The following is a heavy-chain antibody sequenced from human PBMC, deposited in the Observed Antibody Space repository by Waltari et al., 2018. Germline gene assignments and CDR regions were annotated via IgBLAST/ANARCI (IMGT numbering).Heavy chain of an antibody. V-gene: IGHV4-59*01. Sequence: QVQLQESGPGLVKPSETLSLTCTVSGGSISSYYWIWIRQPPGKGLEWIGYIYYSGSTNYNPSLKSRVTISVDTSKKQFSLKLSSVTAADTAVYYCARDKGIAAAGSLPIMDVWGKGTTVTVSS. J-gene: IGHJ6*03. CDR3: ARDKGIAAAGSLPIMDV. CDR2: IYYSGST. D-gene: IGHD6-13*01. CDR1: GGSISSYY.